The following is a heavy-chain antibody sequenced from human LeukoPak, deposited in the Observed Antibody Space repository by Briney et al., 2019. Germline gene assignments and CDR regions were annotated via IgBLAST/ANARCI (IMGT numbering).Heavy chain of an antibody. CDR1: GGSINGYS. Sequence: SETLSLTCTVSGGSINGYSWSWIRQPPGKGLDWIGYIYYSGSANYNPSLKSRVTISVDTSKNQFSLKLSSVTAADTAVYYCARSYSSSYYGSGSYPYWGQGTLVTVSS. V-gene: IGHV4-59*01. CDR2: IYYSGSA. D-gene: IGHD3-10*01. CDR3: ARSYSSSYYGSGSYPY. J-gene: IGHJ4*02.